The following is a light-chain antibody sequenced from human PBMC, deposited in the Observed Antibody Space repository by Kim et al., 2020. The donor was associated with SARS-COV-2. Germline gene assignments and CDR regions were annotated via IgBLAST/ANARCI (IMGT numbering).Light chain of an antibody. Sequence: QSALTQPPSASGSPGQSVTISCTGTSSDVGSYNYVPWYQQHPAKPPNLMIYEVSKRPAGVLDRSSGSKPGTTASLTGSGLQAEDEADYYCGSDAGSNNWVFGGGTQLTVL. V-gene: IGLV2-8*01. CDR2: EVS. J-gene: IGLJ3*02. CDR1: SSDVGSYNY. CDR3: GSDAGSNNWV.